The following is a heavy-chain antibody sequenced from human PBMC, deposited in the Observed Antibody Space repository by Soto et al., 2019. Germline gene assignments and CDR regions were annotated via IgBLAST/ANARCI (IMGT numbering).Heavy chain of an antibody. CDR1: GGSISSGGYY. J-gene: IGHJ6*02. CDR3: ARDHLYDSSGYYYYYGMDV. V-gene: IGHV4-31*03. Sequence: SSETLSLTCTVSGGSISSGGYYWSWIRQHPGKGLEWIGYIYYSGSTYYNPSLKSRVTISVDTSKNQFSLKLSSVTAADTAVYYCARDHLYDSSGYYYYYGMDVWGQGTTVTVSS. D-gene: IGHD3-22*01. CDR2: IYYSGST.